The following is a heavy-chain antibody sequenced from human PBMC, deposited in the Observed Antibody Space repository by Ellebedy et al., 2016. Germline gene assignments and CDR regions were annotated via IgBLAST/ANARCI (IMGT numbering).Heavy chain of an antibody. CDR2: ISGSGSS. D-gene: IGHD3-10*01. CDR3: AKGLYFGESSMLDY. Sequence: GESLKISCAASGFTFSSYAMSWVRQAPGKGLEWVSSISGSGSSYYADSVKGRFTISRDNSKNTLYLQMNSLRAEDTAVYYCAKGLYFGESSMLDYWGQGTRVTVSS. V-gene: IGHV3-23*01. J-gene: IGHJ4*02. CDR1: GFTFSSYA.